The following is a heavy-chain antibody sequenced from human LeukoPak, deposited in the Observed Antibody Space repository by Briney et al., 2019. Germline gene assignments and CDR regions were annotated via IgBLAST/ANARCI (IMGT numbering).Heavy chain of an antibody. Sequence: SETLSLTCTVSGGSISSYYWSWIRQPPGKGLEWIGYIYYSGGTYYNPSLKSRVTISIDTSKNQFSLKLRSVTAADTAVYYCARDGNALWGQGTLVTVSS. CDR3: ARDGNAL. D-gene: IGHD1-1*01. V-gene: IGHV4-59*12. J-gene: IGHJ4*02. CDR2: IYYSGGT. CDR1: GGSISSYY.